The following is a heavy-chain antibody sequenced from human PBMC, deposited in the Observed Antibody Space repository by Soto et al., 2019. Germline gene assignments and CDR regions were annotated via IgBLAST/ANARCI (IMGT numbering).Heavy chain of an antibody. D-gene: IGHD3-3*01. J-gene: IGHJ4*02. V-gene: IGHV1-69*01. CDR3: ARGQFYDFWSGYYLDY. CDR1: GGTFGKSV. CDR2: IIPIFGAT. Sequence: QVPLVQSGAEMKTPGSSVRVSCKASGGTFGKSVISWVRQAPGQGLEWMGGIIPIFGATHYVQKFQGRVTITADEFTTTAYMGLSSLQSEDTAVYYCARGQFYDFWSGYYLDYWGQGTLVTVSS.